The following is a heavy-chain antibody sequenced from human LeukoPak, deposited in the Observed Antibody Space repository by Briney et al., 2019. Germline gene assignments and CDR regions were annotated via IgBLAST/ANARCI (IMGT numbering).Heavy chain of an antibody. CDR3: ARHVVAVGFDY. Sequence: PGGSLRLSCAASGFTFSSYTMNWVRQAPGKGLEWVSSITSSSSYIYYADSVKGRFTISRDNAKNSLCLQMNSLRAEDTAVYYCARHVVAVGFDYWGQGTLVTVPS. J-gene: IGHJ4*02. CDR1: GFTFSSYT. CDR2: ITSSSSYI. V-gene: IGHV3-21*01. D-gene: IGHD3-22*01.